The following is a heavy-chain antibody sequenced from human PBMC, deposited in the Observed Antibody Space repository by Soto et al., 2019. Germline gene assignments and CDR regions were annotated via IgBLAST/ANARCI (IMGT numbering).Heavy chain of an antibody. V-gene: IGHV3-23*01. J-gene: IGHJ4*01. CDR1: GFTVSSDA. CDR2: IGGSGGST. CDR3: SRSSGYDYYDSTGIEW. D-gene: IGHD5-12*01. Sequence: AGGSLRLSCAASGFTVSSDAMTWACRAQGKGLEWVSAIGGSGGSTYYADSVMGRITISRDNSRNKQYLQMNSLRAGDTAVYYFSRSSGYDYYDSTGIEWWGQGTLVTVSS.